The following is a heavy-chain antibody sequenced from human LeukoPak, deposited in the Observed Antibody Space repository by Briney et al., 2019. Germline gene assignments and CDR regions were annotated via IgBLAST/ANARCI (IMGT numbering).Heavy chain of an antibody. Sequence: ASVKVSCKASGYTFTSYGISGVRQAPGQGLEWMGCISAYNGNTNYAQKLQGRVTMTTDTSTSTAYMELRSLRSDDTAVYYCARVLRNAQRTGVMRRWFDPWGQGTLVTVSS. V-gene: IGHV1-18*01. J-gene: IGHJ5*02. CDR2: ISAYNGNT. CDR1: GYTFTSYG. D-gene: IGHD2-8*02. CDR3: ARVLRNAQRTGVMRRWFDP.